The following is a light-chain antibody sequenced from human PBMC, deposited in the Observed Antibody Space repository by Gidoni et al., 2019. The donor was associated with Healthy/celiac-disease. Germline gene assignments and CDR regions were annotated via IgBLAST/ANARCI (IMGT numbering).Light chain of an antibody. CDR3: QQSYSTLWT. J-gene: IGKJ1*01. CDR1: QSISSY. Sequence: DIQITQSPSSLSASVGYRVTIPRRASQSISSYLNWYQQKPGKAPKLLFYAASILRRGFPPMFSGSGSGTDFTLTISSLQPEDFATYCCQQSYSTLWTFGQGTKVEIK. V-gene: IGKV1-39*01. CDR2: AAS.